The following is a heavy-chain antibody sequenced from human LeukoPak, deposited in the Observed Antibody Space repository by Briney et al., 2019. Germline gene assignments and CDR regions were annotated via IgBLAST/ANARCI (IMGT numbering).Heavy chain of an antibody. CDR1: EFTFSTYW. CDR3: ARGEYSSSVNVDY. V-gene: IGHV3-74*01. CDR2: INNDGSST. J-gene: IGHJ4*02. D-gene: IGHD6-6*01. Sequence: GGSLRLSCAASEFTFSTYWMHWVRQAPGKGLVWVSRINNDGSSTAYADSVKGRFTISRDNAKNTLYLQMNSLRVEDTAVYYCARGEYSSSVNVDYWGQGTLVTLSS.